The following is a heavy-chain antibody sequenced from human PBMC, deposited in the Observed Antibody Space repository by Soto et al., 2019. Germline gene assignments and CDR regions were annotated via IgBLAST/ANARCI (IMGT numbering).Heavy chain of an antibody. CDR3: ARETFDIVVVPADSYYYYYMDV. V-gene: IGHV4-59*12. D-gene: IGHD2-2*01. Sequence: SETLSLTCTVSGGSISSYYWSWIRQQPGKGLEWIGYIYYSGSTNYNPSLKSRVTISVDTSKNQFSLQLNSVTPEDTAVYYCARETFDIVVVPADSYYYYYMDVWGKGTTVTVSS. CDR2: IYYSGST. CDR1: GGSISSYY. J-gene: IGHJ6*03.